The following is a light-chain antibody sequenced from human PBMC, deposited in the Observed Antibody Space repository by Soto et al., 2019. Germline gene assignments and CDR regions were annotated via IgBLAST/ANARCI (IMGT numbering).Light chain of an antibody. CDR3: HRYSNWQYT. J-gene: IGKJ2*01. CDR1: QGLSVY. Sequence: EIVLTQSPATLSLSPGETATLSCRVSQGLSVYIAWYQQKPGQPPRLLIYDASNRATGIPARFSGSGSGTDFTLTISSLEPEDFAVYYCHRYSNWQYTFGQGTKLEIK. V-gene: IGKV3-11*01. CDR2: DAS.